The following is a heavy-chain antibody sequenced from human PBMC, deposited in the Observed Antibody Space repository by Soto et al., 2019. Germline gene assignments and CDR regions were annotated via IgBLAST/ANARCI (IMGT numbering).Heavy chain of an antibody. V-gene: IGHV4-34*01. J-gene: IGHJ4*02. CDR1: GGSFSGYY. CDR3: ARSQMGDFWSGYYTFDY. Sequence: SETLSLTCAVYGGSFSGYYWSWIRQPPGKGLEWIGEINHSGSTNYNPSLKSRVTISVDTSKNQFSLKLSSVTAADTAVYYCARSQMGDFWSGYYTFDYWGQGILVTVSS. CDR2: INHSGST. D-gene: IGHD3-3*01.